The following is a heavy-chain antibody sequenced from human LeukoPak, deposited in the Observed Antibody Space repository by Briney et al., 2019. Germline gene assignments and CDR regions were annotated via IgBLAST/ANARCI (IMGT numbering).Heavy chain of an antibody. V-gene: IGHV4-34*01. CDR2: INHSEST. CDR3: AKDVREQLVDPYYYYGMDV. J-gene: IGHJ6*02. D-gene: IGHD6-13*01. Sequence: SETLSLTCAVYGGSFSGYYWSWIRQPPGKGLEWIGEINHSESTNYNPSLKSRVTISVDTSKNQFSLKLSSVTAADTAVYYCAKDVREQLVDPYYYYGMDVWGQGTTVTVSS. CDR1: GGSFSGYY.